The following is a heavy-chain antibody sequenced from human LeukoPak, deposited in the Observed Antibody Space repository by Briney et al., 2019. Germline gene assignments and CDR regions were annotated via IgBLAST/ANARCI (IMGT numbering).Heavy chain of an antibody. CDR1: GGSISSYY. Sequence: ASETLSLTCTVSGGSISSYYWSWIRQLPGKGLEWIGYIYYSGSTNYNPSLKSRVTISVDTSKNQFSLKLSSVTAADTAVYYCARAGDYYYMDVWGKGTTVTVSS. V-gene: IGHV4-59*01. D-gene: IGHD3-10*01. CDR2: IYYSGST. J-gene: IGHJ6*03. CDR3: ARAGDYYYMDV.